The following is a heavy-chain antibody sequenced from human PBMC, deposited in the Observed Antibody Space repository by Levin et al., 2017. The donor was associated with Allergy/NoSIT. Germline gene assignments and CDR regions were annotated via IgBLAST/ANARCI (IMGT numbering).Heavy chain of an antibody. Sequence: GESLKISCQGSGYSFSNYWIGWVRQMPGKGLAWMGIIYPSDSDTKYSPSFQGQVTISADKSISTAYLQWSSLKASDTAMYYCARQDCGSVDSWGQGTRVAVSS. D-gene: IGHD3-10*01. V-gene: IGHV5-51*01. CDR1: GYSFSNYW. CDR2: IYPSDSDT. J-gene: IGHJ4*02. CDR3: ARQDCGSVDS.